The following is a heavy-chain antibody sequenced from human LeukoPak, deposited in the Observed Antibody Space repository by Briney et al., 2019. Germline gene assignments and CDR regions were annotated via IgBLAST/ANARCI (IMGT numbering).Heavy chain of an antibody. CDR2: NNPNSAGS. V-gene: IGHV1-2*02. CDR3: ARDSGWFDP. J-gene: IGHJ5*02. Sequence: ASVKVSCKASGYTFTGYYMHWVRQAPGQGLEWMGWNNPNSAGSNYAQNFQGRVTMTSDTSISTAYMELSRLRSDDTAVYYCARDSGWFDPWGQGTLVTVSS. CDR1: GYTFTGYY.